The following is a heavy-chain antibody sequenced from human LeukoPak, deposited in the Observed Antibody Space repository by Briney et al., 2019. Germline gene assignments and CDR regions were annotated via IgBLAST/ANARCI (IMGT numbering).Heavy chain of an antibody. Sequence: GGSLRLSCAASGFTFSSYGMHWVRQAPGKGLEWVAFIRYDGSNKYYADSVKGRFTISRDNSKNTLYLQMNSLRAEDTAVYYCARAPPASITMVRGVIINGWFDPWGQGTLVTVSS. CDR1: GFTFSSYG. D-gene: IGHD3-10*01. CDR3: ARAPPASITMVRGVIINGWFDP. V-gene: IGHV3-30*02. J-gene: IGHJ5*02. CDR2: IRYDGSNK.